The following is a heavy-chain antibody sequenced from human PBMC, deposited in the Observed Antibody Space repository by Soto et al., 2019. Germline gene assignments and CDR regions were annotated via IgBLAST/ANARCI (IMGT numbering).Heavy chain of an antibody. V-gene: IGHV4-39*02. J-gene: IGHJ4*02. CDR2: IFYSGST. D-gene: IGHD6-13*01. CDR1: GGSISSSSYY. Sequence: PAETLSLTCTVSGGSISSSSYYWVWIRQPPGKGLEWIGSIFYSGSTYYNPSLKSRVTISVDTSKYQFSLKLSSVTAADTAVYYCARDTREAAAGTRFDYWGQGTLVTVSS. CDR3: ARDTREAAAGTRFDY.